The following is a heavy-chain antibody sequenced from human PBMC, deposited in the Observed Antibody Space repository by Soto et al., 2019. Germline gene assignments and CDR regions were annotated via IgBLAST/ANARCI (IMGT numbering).Heavy chain of an antibody. CDR1: GYTFTGYY. CDR3: GRGRSGEIVVFY. Sequence: QVQLVQSGAEVKEAGASVKVSCKASGYTFTGYYIHWVRQAPGQGLEWVGEISPKSGGTRYAQKFQGRVTMTKDTTITTVYMELRNLSPDDTAVYYCGRGRSGEIVVFYWGQGTLVTVHS. J-gene: IGHJ4*02. D-gene: IGHD1-26*01. CDR2: ISPKSGGT. V-gene: IGHV1-2*02.